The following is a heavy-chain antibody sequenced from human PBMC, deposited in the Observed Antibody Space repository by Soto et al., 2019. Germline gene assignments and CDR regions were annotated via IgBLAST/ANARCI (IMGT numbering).Heavy chain of an antibody. CDR2: ISSSSSYI. V-gene: IGHV3-21*01. J-gene: IGHJ6*03. Sequence: GGSLRLSCAASGFTFSSYSMNWVRQAPGKGLEWVSSISSSSSYIYYADSVKGRFTISRDNAKNSLYLQMNSLRAEDTAVYYCAREPEGSYYYYMDVWGKGTTVTVSS. CDR1: GFTFSSYS. CDR3: AREPEGSYYYYMDV.